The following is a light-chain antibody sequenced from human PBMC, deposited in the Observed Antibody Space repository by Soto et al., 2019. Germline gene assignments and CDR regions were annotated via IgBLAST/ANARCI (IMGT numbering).Light chain of an antibody. CDR2: RAS. CDR3: QHFGSSPPVT. CDR1: QNIYSN. Sequence: IVMTQSPATLSVSPGERVTLSCRASQNIYSNIAWYQQRPGQAPRLLIYRASTRATGVPARFRGSGSGSEFTLTISGLEPEDFAVYFCQHFGSSPPVTFGQGTRLEIK. V-gene: IGKV3-15*01. J-gene: IGKJ5*01.